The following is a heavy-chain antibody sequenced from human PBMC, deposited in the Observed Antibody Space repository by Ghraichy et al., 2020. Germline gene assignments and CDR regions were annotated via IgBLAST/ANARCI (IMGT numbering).Heavy chain of an antibody. CDR3: AKEGGRLGEGAFDV. CDR1: EFTFDGYP. D-gene: IGHD3-10*01. J-gene: IGHJ3*01. Sequence: GGSLRLSCAVSEFTFDGYPMTWVRLAPGKGLEWVSTLGAGGLSTFYADSVKGRFTISRDKSKRTMYLQMNSLRADDTAVYYCAKEGGRLGEGAFDVWGQGTKVTVSS. V-gene: IGHV3-23*01. CDR2: LGAGGLST.